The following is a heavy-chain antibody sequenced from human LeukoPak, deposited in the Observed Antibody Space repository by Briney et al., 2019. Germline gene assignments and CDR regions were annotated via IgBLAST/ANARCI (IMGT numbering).Heavy chain of an antibody. D-gene: IGHD6-6*01. V-gene: IGHV1-69*05. Sequence: SVNVSCKASVGTLRRYGFSWVRQAPAQGLERMGRIIPIFGTSNYAQTFQGRVTITTDASTTTAYLEPSRLRSHGTAAYYCAIIAGSVAFDIWGQGTMVTVSS. CDR2: IIPIFGTS. CDR1: VGTLRRYG. CDR3: AIIAGSVAFDI. J-gene: IGHJ3*02.